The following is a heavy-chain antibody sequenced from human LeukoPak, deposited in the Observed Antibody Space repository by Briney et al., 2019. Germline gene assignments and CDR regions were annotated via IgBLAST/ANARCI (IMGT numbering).Heavy chain of an antibody. J-gene: IGHJ4*01. D-gene: IGHD2-2*01. CDR2: ISYNGSNK. CDR1: GFTFSSYA. CDR3: ARAGGVVLPAXXXY. Sequence: PGGSLRLSCAASGFTFSSYAMHWVRQAPGKGLEWVAVISYNGSNKYYADSVKGRFTISRDNSKNTLYLQMNSLRAEDTAVYYCARAGGVVLPAXXXYWGXXTLXTVSS. V-gene: IGHV3-30*04.